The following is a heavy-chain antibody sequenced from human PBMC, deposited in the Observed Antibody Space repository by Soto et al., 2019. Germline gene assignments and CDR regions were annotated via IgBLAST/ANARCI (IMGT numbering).Heavy chain of an antibody. V-gene: IGHV4-30-2*01. Sequence: SETLSLTCAVSGGSISSGGYSWSWFRQPPGKGLEWIGYIYHSGSTYYNPSLKSRVTISVDRSKNQFSLKLSSVTAADTAVYYCARVPPPWGQGTLVTVSS. CDR3: ARVPPP. CDR1: GGSISSGGYS. CDR2: IYHSGST. J-gene: IGHJ5*02.